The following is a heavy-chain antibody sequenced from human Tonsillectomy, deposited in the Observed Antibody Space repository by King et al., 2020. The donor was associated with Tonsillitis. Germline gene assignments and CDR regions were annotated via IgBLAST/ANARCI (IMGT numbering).Heavy chain of an antibody. J-gene: IGHJ4*02. CDR1: GFTFSSYL. CDR3: ARRYCSGGSCYSQFDY. V-gene: IGHV3-7*04. CDR2: KKQDGSEK. Sequence: VQLVESGGGLVQPGGSLRLSCAASGFTFSSYLMSWVRQAPGKGLEWVANKKQDGSEKYYVDSVKGRFTISRGNAKNSLDLQMNSLRAEDTAVYYCARRYCSGGSCYSQFDYWGQGTLVTVSS. D-gene: IGHD2-15*01.